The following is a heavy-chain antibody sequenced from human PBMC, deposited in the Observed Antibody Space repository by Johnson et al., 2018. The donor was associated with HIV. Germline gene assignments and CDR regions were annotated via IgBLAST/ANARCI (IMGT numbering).Heavy chain of an antibody. CDR1: GFAVSSNY. CDR3: ARDRRNYSDRSGYPDYDAFDI. D-gene: IGHD3-22*01. J-gene: IGHJ3*02. V-gene: IGHV3-13*01. Sequence: VQVVESGGGLVQSGGSLRLSCGVSGFAVSSNYMSWVRQAPGKGLEWVSAIGTAGDTYYPGSVKGRFTISRENAKNSLYLQMNSLRAEDTALYYCARDRRNYSDRSGYPDYDAFDIWGQGTMVTVSS. CDR2: IGTAGDT.